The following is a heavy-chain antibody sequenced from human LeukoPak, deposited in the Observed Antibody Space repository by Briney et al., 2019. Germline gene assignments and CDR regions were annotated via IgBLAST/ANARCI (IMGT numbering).Heavy chain of an antibody. Sequence: SETLSLTCTVSGYSISSGYYWGWIRQPPGKGLEWIGSIYHSGSTYYNPSLKSRVTISVDTSKNQFSLKLSSVTAADTAVYYCAAGGGGYFQHWGQGTLVTVSS. CDR2: IYHSGST. V-gene: IGHV4-38-2*02. CDR1: GYSISSGYY. CDR3: AAGGGGYFQH. D-gene: IGHD2-15*01. J-gene: IGHJ1*01.